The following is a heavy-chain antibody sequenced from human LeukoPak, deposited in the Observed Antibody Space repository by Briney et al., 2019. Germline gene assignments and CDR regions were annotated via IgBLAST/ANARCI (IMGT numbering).Heavy chain of an antibody. D-gene: IGHD6-19*01. J-gene: IGHJ4*02. Sequence: GGSLRLSCAASGFTFSRHPMHWVRQAPGKGLEWVAVILYDGSEKYYTESVKGRFTISRDNSKNTLYLQMDSLRPEDTAVYYCAKDPRTGAVSGIFYFDYWGQGTLVTVSS. CDR3: AKDPRTGAVSGIFYFDY. CDR1: GFTFSRHP. V-gene: IGHV3-30*04. CDR2: ILYDGSEK.